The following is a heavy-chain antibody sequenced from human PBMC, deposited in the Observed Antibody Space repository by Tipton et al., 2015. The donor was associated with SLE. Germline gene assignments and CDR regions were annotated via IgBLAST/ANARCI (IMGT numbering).Heavy chain of an antibody. D-gene: IGHD7-27*01. CDR3: ATSLLLGIDY. V-gene: IGHV3-23*01. CDR1: GFTFNEYA. CDR2: ISASGGKT. Sequence: SLRLSCVASGFTFNEYAMTWVRQAPGKGLEWVSAISASGGKTHYADSVKGRFTISRDNSKNTLSLQVNRLRAEDTALYYCATSLLLGIDYWGQGTLDTVSS. J-gene: IGHJ4*02.